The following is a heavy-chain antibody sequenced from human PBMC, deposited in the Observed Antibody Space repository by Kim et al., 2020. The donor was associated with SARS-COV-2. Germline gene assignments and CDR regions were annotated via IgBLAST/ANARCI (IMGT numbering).Heavy chain of an antibody. D-gene: IGHD2-21*01. Sequence: ASVKVSCKASGYTFTSYDINWVRQATGQGLEWMGWMNPNSGNTGYAQKFQGRVTMTRNTSISTAYMELSSLRSEDTAVYYCASDHLKSIVVVIAPRPYYYYMDVWAKGTTVTVPS. J-gene: IGHJ6*03. CDR2: MNPNSGNT. V-gene: IGHV1-8*01. CDR1: GYTFTSYD. CDR3: ASDHLKSIVVVIAPRPYYYYMDV.